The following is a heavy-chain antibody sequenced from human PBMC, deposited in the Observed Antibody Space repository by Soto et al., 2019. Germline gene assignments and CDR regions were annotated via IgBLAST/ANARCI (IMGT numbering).Heavy chain of an antibody. CDR1: GGSITNGSYY. J-gene: IGHJ4*02. CDR3: ARHRESFSGTYHPFDY. Sequence: PSETLSLTCTVSGGSITNGSYYWGWIRQPPGKGLEWIGSIYYSGTTYYNPSLKSRVTLSVDTSKNHFSLNLNSVTAADTAVYYCARHRESFSGTYHPFDYWGQGTLVTVSS. V-gene: IGHV4-39*01. D-gene: IGHD1-26*01. CDR2: IYYSGTT.